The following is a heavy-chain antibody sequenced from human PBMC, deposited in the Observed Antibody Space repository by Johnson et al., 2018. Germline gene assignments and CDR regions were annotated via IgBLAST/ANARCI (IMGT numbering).Heavy chain of an antibody. CDR2: ISYDGSNK. J-gene: IGHJ3*02. V-gene: IGHV3-30-3*01. CDR1: GFTFSSYA. CDR3: ARDDVSRVAFDI. Sequence: VQLVESGGGVVQPGRSLRLSCAASGFTFSSYAMHWVRQAPGKGLEWVAVISYDGSNKYYADSVKGRFTISRDNSKNTLYLQMNSLRAEETAGYYCARDDVSRVAFDIWGQGTMVTVSS.